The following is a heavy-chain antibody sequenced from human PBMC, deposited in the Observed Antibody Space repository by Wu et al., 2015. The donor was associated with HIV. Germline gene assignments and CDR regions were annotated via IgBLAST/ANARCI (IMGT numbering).Heavy chain of an antibody. J-gene: IGHJ4*02. CDR3: ARAVGWGHYYNGEEKYYFDY. CDR1: GYILTGSY. Sequence: QVQLVQSGAEVKKPGASVKVSCKTSGYILTGSYIDWMRQAPGQGLEWMGRINPNSGGAKYAQNFQGRVTMTWDTSISTAYIELSRLRSDDTAVYYCARAVGWGHYYNGEEKYYFDYWGQGTLVTVSS. D-gene: IGHD3-10*01. V-gene: IGHV1-2*06. CDR2: INPNSGGA.